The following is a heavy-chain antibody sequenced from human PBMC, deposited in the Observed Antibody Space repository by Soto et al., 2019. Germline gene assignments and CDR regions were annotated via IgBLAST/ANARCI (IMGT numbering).Heavy chain of an antibody. V-gene: IGHV3-23*01. D-gene: IGHD2-15*01. Sequence: EVQLLESGGGLVQPGGSLRLSCAASGFPFSSRAMSWVRQAPGKGLEWVSAISGSGTITYYADSVKGRFTISRDTSKNTLYLQMNRLRADDTAVYYCAEWARYCSGDDCRAWGQGALVTVSS. CDR3: AEWARYCSGDDCRA. J-gene: IGHJ5*02. CDR1: GFPFSSRA. CDR2: ISGSGTIT.